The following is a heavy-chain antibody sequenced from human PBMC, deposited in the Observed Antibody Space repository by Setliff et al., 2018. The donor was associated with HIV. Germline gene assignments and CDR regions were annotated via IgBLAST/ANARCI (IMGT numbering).Heavy chain of an antibody. J-gene: IGHJ6*03. Sequence: GGSLRLSCTASGFTVSSTYMNWVRQAPGKGLEWVSVIYTGGTTYYADSVKGRFTISRDNSKNTLYLQMNSLRAEDTAVYYCARARKLRFLEWSLMDVWGKGTTVTVSS. CDR3: ARARKLRFLEWSLMDV. CDR2: IYTGGTT. D-gene: IGHD3-3*01. V-gene: IGHV3-53*05. CDR1: GFTVSSTY.